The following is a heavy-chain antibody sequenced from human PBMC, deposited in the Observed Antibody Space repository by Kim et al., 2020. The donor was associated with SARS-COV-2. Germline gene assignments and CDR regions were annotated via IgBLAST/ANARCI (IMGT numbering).Heavy chain of an antibody. CDR1: GFTFSSYS. Sequence: GGSLRLSCAASGFTFSSYSMNWVRQAPGKGLEWVSYISSSSSTIYYADSVKGRFTISRDKAKNSLYLQMNSLRDEDTAVYYCARDERDYYDSSGSSCGQGTLVTVSS. CDR2: ISSSSSTI. D-gene: IGHD3-22*01. V-gene: IGHV3-48*02. CDR3: ARDERDYYDSSGSS. J-gene: IGHJ5*02.